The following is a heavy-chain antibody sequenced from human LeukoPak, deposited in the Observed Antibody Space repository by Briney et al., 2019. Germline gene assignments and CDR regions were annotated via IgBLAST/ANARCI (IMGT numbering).Heavy chain of an antibody. V-gene: IGHV3-11*04. D-gene: IGHD1-26*01. CDR2: ISSSGSTI. Sequence: GGSLRLSCAASGFTFSSYAMSWIRQAPGKGLEWVSYISSSGSTIYYADSVKGRFTISRDNAKNSLYLQMNSLRAEDTAVYYCAGLHSGSYYLGYWGQGTLVTVSS. J-gene: IGHJ4*02. CDR3: AGLHSGSYYLGY. CDR1: GFTFSSYA.